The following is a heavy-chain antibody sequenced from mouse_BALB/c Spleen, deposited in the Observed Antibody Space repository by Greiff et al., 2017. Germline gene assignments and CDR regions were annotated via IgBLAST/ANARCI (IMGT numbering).Heavy chain of an antibody. CDR1: GFTFSDYY. CDR2: ISDGGSYT. Sequence: EVNLVESGGGLVKPGGSLKLSCAASGFTFSDYYMYWVRQTPEKRLEWVATISDGGSYTYYPDSVKGRFTISRDNAKNNLYLQMSSLKSEDTAMYYCARSDYGYPFAYWGQGTLVTVSA. D-gene: IGHD1-2*01. J-gene: IGHJ3*01. V-gene: IGHV5-4*02. CDR3: ARSDYGYPFAY.